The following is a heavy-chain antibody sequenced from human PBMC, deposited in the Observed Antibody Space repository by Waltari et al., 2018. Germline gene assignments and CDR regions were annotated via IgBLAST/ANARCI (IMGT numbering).Heavy chain of an antibody. J-gene: IGHJ4*01. D-gene: IGHD1-26*01. V-gene: IGHV3-48*03. CDR2: ISSGASTI. CDR1: GFTFRNYE. CDR3: ARGEGGANEY. Sequence: EVQLVESGGGLVQPGGSLRLLCAASGFTFRNYEMNWVRQAPGKGLWCVSYISSGASTIFYADYLKGRFTISRDNAKNSVYLEMNSLRADDTAIYYCARGEGGANEYWGQGTTVTVSS.